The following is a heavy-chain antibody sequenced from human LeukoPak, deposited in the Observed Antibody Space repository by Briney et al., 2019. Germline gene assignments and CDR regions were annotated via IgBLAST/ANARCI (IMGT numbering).Heavy chain of an antibody. Sequence: ASVKVSCKASGGTLSNHAVSWVRQAPGQGLEWMGGIIPIFGTANYAQKFQGRVTITTDESTSTAYMELSSLRSEDTAVYYCARTGRGYRFEYYFDYWGQGTLVTVSS. CDR3: ARTGRGYRFEYYFDY. J-gene: IGHJ4*02. V-gene: IGHV1-69*05. CDR2: IIPIFGTA. CDR1: GGTLSNHA. D-gene: IGHD5-18*01.